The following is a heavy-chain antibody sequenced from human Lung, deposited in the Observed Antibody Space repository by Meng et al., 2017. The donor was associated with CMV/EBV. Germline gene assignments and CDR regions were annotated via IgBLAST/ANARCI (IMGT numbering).Heavy chain of an antibody. Sequence: LXCTISGGPISSYYWSWIRQPPGKGLEWIGNIYYSGSANYNPPLKSPVTMSVDTSKNQFSLKLSSVTAADTAVYYCTRETGETFWSGSHDSWGQGXLVTVSS. CDR3: TRETGETFWSGSHDS. V-gene: IGHV4-59*01. J-gene: IGHJ4*02. D-gene: IGHD3-3*01. CDR2: IYYSGSA. CDR1: GGPISSYY.